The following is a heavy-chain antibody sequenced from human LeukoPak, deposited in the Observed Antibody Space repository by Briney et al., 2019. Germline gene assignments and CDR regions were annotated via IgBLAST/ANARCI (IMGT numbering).Heavy chain of an antibody. D-gene: IGHD2-2*01. CDR2: LTPAGTT. CDR3: VKESPYPEGSTARIYYFDN. J-gene: IGHJ4*02. Sequence: GGSLRLSCAASGFTFANYAMSWVCQAPGKGLEWVSALTPAGTTFYADIVKGRFSVSRDNSKNTLSLQMNSLRAEDTAVYYCVKESPYPEGSTARIYYFDNWGQGTLVTVSS. V-gene: IGHV3-23*01. CDR1: GFTFANYA.